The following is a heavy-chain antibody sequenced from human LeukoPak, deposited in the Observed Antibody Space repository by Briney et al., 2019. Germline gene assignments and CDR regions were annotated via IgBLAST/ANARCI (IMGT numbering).Heavy chain of an antibody. CDR1: AFNAYS. V-gene: IGHV3-30*04. J-gene: IGHJ4*02. D-gene: IGHD2-15*01. CDR3: ARAEYCSGGYCYLIES. CDR2: ISNDGRKT. Sequence: GKSLRLSCVASAFNAYSMHWVRQAPGKGLEWVANISNDGRKTSYTDSVKGRFTISRDNSNNTLYLQMISLRAEDTAVYCCARAEYCSGGYCYLIESWGQGTLVTVSS.